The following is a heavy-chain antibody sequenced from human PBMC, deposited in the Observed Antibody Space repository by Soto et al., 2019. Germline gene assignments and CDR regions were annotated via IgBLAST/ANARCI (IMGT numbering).Heavy chain of an antibody. J-gene: IGHJ6*02. CDR1: GFTFSSYA. CDR3: VKDSMVRGVIITTERPLRYYYYGMDV. V-gene: IGHV3-64D*08. D-gene: IGHD3-10*01. CDR2: ISSNGGST. Sequence: GGSLRLSCSASGFTFSSYAMHWVRQAPGKGLEYVSAISSNGGSTYYADSVKGRFTISRDNSKNTLYLQMSSLRAEDTAVYYCVKDSMVRGVIITTERPLRYYYYGMDVWGQGTTVTVSS.